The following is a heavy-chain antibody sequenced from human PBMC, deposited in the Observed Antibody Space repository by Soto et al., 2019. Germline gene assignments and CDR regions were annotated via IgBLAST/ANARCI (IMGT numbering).Heavy chain of an antibody. CDR2: IKEDGSQK. J-gene: IGHJ3*02. CDR1: GFTFSSYW. Sequence: GGSLRLSCAASGFTFSSYWMSWVRQAPGKGLEWVGNIKEDGSQKWYVDSVKGRFTISRDNAKNSLYLKMNSLRVEDTAVYYCARGDYYDVSGPFSDAFDIWGQGTMVTVSS. CDR3: ARGDYYDVSGPFSDAFDI. D-gene: IGHD3-22*01. V-gene: IGHV3-7*04.